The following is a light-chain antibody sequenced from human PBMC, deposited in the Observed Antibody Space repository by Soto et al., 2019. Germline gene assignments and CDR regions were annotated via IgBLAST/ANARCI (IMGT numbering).Light chain of an antibody. J-gene: IGKJ5*01. CDR2: DAS. CDR3: QQRSNWPLIT. Sequence: EIVLTQSPGTLSLSPGERATLSCRASQSFNSYLAWYQQKPGQAPRLLIYDASNRATGIPARFSGSGSGTDFTLTISSLEPEDFAVYYCQQRSNWPLITFGQGTRLEIK. CDR1: QSFNSY. V-gene: IGKV3-11*01.